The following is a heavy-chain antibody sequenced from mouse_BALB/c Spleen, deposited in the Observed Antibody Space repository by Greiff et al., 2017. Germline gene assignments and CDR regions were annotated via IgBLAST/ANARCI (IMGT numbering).Heavy chain of an antibody. CDR1: GYSFTSDYV. Sequence: EVQLPESGPGLVKPSQSLSLTCTATGYSFTSDYVWYWIRQFPGNLLEWMGYISYSGSTSYNPSLKSRISITRDTSKNQFFLQLKSVTTEDTATYNCAKCICRIDEEWYGEVWGAGATGTVSS. D-gene: IGHD2-1*01. CDR2: ISYSGST. J-gene: IGHJ1*01. CDR3: AKCICRIDEEWYGEV. V-gene: IGHV3-2*02.